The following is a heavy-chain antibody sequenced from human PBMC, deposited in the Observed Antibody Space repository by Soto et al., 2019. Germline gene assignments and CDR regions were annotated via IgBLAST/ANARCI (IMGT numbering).Heavy chain of an antibody. Sequence: GASVKVSCKASGGTFSSYAISWVRQAPGQGLEWMGGIIPIFGTANYAQKFQGRVTITADESTSTAYMELSSLRSEDTAVYYCARDRRDYYDSSGYYEYFQHWGQGTLVTVSS. CDR3: ARDRRDYYDSSGYYEYFQH. D-gene: IGHD3-22*01. V-gene: IGHV1-69*13. CDR1: GGTFSSYA. CDR2: IIPIFGTA. J-gene: IGHJ1*01.